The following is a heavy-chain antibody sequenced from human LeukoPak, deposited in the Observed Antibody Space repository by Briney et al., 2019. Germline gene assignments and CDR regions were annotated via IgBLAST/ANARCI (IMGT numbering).Heavy chain of an antibody. D-gene: IGHD5-12*01. J-gene: IGHJ6*02. CDR2: IYTSGST. V-gene: IGHV4-4*09. CDR1: GGSISSYY. CDR3: ARARHSGYDLAQIAHYYGMDV. Sequence: SETLSLTCTVSGGSISSYYWSWIRQPPGKGLEWIGYIYTSGSTNYNPSLKSRVTISIDTSKNQFSLKLTSVTAADTAVYYCARARHSGYDLAQIAHYYGMDVWGQGTTVTVSS.